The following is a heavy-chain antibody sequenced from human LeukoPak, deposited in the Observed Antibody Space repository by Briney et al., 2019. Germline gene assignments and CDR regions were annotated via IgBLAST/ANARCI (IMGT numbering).Heavy chain of an antibody. J-gene: IGHJ4*02. CDR1: GGTFSSYA. Sequence: WASVKVSCKASGGTFSSYAISWVRQAPGQGLEWMGRIIPILGIANYAQNFQGRVTITADKSTTTAYMELSSLRSEDTAVYYCARAASTMIGDFDYWGQGTLVTVSS. CDR2: IIPILGIA. CDR3: ARAASTMIGDFDY. D-gene: IGHD3-22*01. V-gene: IGHV1-69*04.